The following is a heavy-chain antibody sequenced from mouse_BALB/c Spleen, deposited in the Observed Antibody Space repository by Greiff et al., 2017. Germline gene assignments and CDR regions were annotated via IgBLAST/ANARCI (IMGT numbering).Heavy chain of an antibody. J-gene: IGHJ4*01. CDR1: GYTFTSYV. D-gene: IGHD1-1*01. Sequence: EVQLQESGPELVKPGASVKMSCKASGYTFTSYVMHWVKQKPGQGLEWIGYINPYNDGTKYNEKFKGKATLTSDKSSSTAYMELSSLTSEDSAVYYCARAAYYGSSPYAMDYWGQGTSVTVSS. V-gene: IGHV1-14*01. CDR3: ARAAYYGSSPYAMDY. CDR2: INPYNDGT.